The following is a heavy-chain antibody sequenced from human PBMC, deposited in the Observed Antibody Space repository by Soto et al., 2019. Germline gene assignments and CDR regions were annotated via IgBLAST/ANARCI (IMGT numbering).Heavy chain of an antibody. CDR1: GGSISSGGYY. D-gene: IGHD3-3*01. CDR3: ARGGAAGALFLLNWFDP. J-gene: IGHJ5*02. V-gene: IGHV4-31*03. CDR2: IYYSGST. Sequence: PSETLSLTCTVSGGSISSGGYYWSWIRQHPGKGLEWIGYIYYSGSTYCNPSLKSRVTISVDTSKNQFSLKLSSVTAADTAVYYCARGGAAGALFLLNWFDPWGQGTLVTVP.